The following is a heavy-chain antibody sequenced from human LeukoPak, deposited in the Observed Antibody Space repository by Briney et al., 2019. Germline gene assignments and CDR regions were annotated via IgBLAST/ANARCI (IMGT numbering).Heavy chain of an antibody. CDR2: IKQDGSEK. Sequence: GGSLRLSCAASGFTFSSYWMSWVRQAPGKGLEWVANIKQDGSEKYYVDSVKGRFTISRDNAKNSLYLQMNSLRAEDTAVYYCARDSLGYYDSSGYPQSGWYFDYWGQGTLVTVSS. D-gene: IGHD3-22*01. J-gene: IGHJ4*02. CDR3: ARDSLGYYDSSGYPQSGWYFDY. V-gene: IGHV3-7*01. CDR1: GFTFSSYW.